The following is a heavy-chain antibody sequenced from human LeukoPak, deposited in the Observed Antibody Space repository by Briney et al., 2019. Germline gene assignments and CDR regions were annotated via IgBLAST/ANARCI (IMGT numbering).Heavy chain of an antibody. V-gene: IGHV1-2*06. D-gene: IGHD3-9*01. CDR3: ARGYYDILTGYYPDNWFDP. CDR2: INPNSGGT. CDR1: GYTFTSYY. J-gene: IGHJ5*02. Sequence: GASVKVSCKASGYTFTSYYMHWVRQAPGQGLEWMGRINPNSGGTNYAQKFQGRVTMTRDTSISTAYMELSRLRSDDTAVYYCARGYYDILTGYYPDNWFDPWGQGTLVTVSS.